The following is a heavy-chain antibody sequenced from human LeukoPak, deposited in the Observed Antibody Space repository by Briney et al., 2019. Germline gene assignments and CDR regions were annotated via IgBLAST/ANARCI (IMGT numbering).Heavy chain of an antibody. CDR3: ARVYYYDSSGSDDAFDI. J-gene: IGHJ3*02. CDR2: IYYSGST. Sequence: PSETLSLTCTVSGGSISSGGYYWSWIRQHPGKGLEWIGYIYYSGSTYYNPSLKSRVTISVDTSKNQFSLKLSSVTAADTAVYYCARVYYYDSSGSDDAFDIWGQGTMVTVSS. V-gene: IGHV4-31*03. D-gene: IGHD3-22*01. CDR1: GGSISSGGYY.